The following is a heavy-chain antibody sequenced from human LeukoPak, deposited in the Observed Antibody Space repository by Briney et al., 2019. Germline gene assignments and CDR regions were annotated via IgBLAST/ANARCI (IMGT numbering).Heavy chain of an antibody. CDR2: INPDSGGT. CDR1: GYSFSDYY. J-gene: IGHJ4*02. V-gene: IGHV1-2*02. CDR3: ARRYRDY. Sequence: GASAKVSCKASGYSFSDYYMHWVRQAPGQGLEWMGWINPDSGGTKYAQKFQGRVTMTRDTSISTAYMELNRLRSDDTAVYYCARRYRDYWGQGTLVTVSS. D-gene: IGHD1-14*01.